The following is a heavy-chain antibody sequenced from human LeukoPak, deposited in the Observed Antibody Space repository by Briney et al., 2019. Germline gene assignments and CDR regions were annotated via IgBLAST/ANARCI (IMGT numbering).Heavy chain of an antibody. CDR1: GYALTNYY. CDR2: INPIGGST. J-gene: IGHJ6*03. D-gene: IGHD6-19*01. V-gene: IGHV1-46*01. Sequence: GASVKVSCKASGYALTNYYMHWVRQAPGQGLEWMGIINPIGGSTTYIQKFQGRVTMTRDMSTSTVYMDLSSLRSDDTAVYYCARDLRYSSGWSASGMDVWGKGTTVTISS. CDR3: ARDLRYSSGWSASGMDV.